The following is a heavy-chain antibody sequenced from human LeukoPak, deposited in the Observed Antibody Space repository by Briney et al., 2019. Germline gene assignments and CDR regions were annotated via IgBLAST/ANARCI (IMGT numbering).Heavy chain of an antibody. Sequence: ASVKVSCKASGYTFTSYDINWVRQATGQGLEWMGWMNPNSGNTGYAQKFQGRVTMTRNTSISTAYMELSSLRSEDTAVYYCARLPPAYYDILTGYWWFDPWGQGTLVTVSS. CDR3: ARLPPAYYDILTGYWWFDP. J-gene: IGHJ5*02. CDR2: MNPNSGNT. D-gene: IGHD3-9*01. CDR1: GYTFTSYD. V-gene: IGHV1-8*01.